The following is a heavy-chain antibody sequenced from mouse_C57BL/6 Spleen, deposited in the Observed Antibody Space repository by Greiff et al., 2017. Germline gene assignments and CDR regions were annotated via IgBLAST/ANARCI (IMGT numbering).Heavy chain of an antibody. CDR1: GFTFSDYG. D-gene: IGHD4-1*01. Sequence: EVQLVESGGGLVKPGGSLKLSCAASGFTFSDYGMHWVRQAPETGLEWVAYIISGSSTIYYADPVKGRFTISRDKAKNTLFLQMTSLRAEDTAMYYCARAGTGYAMDYWGQGTSVTVSS. J-gene: IGHJ4*01. V-gene: IGHV5-17*01. CDR2: IISGSSTI. CDR3: ARAGTGYAMDY.